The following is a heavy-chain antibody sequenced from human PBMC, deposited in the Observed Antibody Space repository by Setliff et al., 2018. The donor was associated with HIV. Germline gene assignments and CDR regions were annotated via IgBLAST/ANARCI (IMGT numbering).Heavy chain of an antibody. J-gene: IGHJ6*03. CDR3: ARGSRQLTIFGVVFKTNYYFMDV. Sequence: PSETLSLTCTVSGYSISSRYYWGWIRQSPGKGLEWIGSIYHSGSTQYNPSLKSRVTISVDTSKNQFSLTLNSVTAADTAVYYCARGSRQLTIFGVVFKTNYYFMDVWGKGTAVTVSS. D-gene: IGHD3-3*01. CDR1: GYSISSRYY. V-gene: IGHV4-38-2*02. CDR2: IYHSGST.